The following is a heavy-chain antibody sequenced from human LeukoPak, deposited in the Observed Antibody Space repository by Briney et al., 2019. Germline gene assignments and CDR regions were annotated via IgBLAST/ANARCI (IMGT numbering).Heavy chain of an antibody. CDR3: ARHYYDSSGYYYRYNWFDP. D-gene: IGHD3-22*01. CDR1: GYTFTDYY. J-gene: IGHJ5*02. Sequence: ASVKVSCKASGYTFTDYYMHWVRQAPGQGLEWMGWINPNSGGTNYAQKFQGRVTMTRDTSISTAYMELSRLRSDDTAVYYCARHYYDSSGYYYRYNWFDPWGQGTLVTVSS. CDR2: INPNSGGT. V-gene: IGHV1-2*02.